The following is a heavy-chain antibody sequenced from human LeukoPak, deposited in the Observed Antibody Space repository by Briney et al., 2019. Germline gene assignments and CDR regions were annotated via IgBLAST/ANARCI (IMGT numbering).Heavy chain of an antibody. D-gene: IGHD5-24*01. Sequence: SETLSLTCAVSGDSISSSNWWNWVRQPPGKGLEWIGEIYHSGSTHYNPSLKSRITISVDKSKNQFSLKLSSVTAADTAVYYCARESLTWLQSRTSWFDPWGQGTLVTVSS. CDR3: ARESLTWLQSRTSWFDP. CDR1: GDSISSSNW. CDR2: IYHSGST. V-gene: IGHV4-4*02. J-gene: IGHJ5*02.